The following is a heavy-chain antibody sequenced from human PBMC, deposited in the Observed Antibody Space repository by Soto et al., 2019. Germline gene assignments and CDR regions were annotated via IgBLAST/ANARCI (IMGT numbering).Heavy chain of an antibody. CDR3: ARLYYDYV. Sequence: PGGALRLSCAGSGFTFGTYSMNWVRQAAGKGLEWIAYISYDSDTIQYADSVKGRFTISRDNAKNSLYLQMNSLRDEDTAVYYCARLYYDYVWGQGTTVTVSS. CDR1: GFTFGTYS. CDR2: ISYDSDTI. V-gene: IGHV3-48*02. J-gene: IGHJ6*02. D-gene: IGHD3-3*01.